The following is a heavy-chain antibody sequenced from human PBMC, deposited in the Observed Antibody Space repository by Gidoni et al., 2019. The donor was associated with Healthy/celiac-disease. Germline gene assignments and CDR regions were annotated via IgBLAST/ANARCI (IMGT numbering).Heavy chain of an antibody. J-gene: IGHJ3*02. CDR1: GFTFSSDS. CDR3: ARDSIVVVVAATAAFDI. D-gene: IGHD2-15*01. CDR2: ISSSSSTI. V-gene: IGHV3-48*01. Sequence: EVQLVESGGGLVQPGGSLRLSCAASGFTFSSDSMNWVRQAPGKGLEWVSYISSSSSTIYYADSVKGRFTISRDNAKNSLYLQMNSLRAEDTAVYYCARDSIVVVVAATAAFDIWGQGTMVTVSS.